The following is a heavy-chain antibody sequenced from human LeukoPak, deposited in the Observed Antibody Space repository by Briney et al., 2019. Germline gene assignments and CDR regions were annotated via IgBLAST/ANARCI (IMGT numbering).Heavy chain of an antibody. D-gene: IGHD1-26*01. CDR1: GFTFSSYS. J-gene: IGHJ4*02. CDR2: ISSSSSYI. CDR3: ARDTQWELPVFDY. V-gene: IGHV3-21*01. Sequence: GGSLRLSCAASGFTFSSYSMNWVRQAPGKGLEWVSSISSSSSYIYYADSVKGRFTISRDNAKNSLYLQMNSLRAEDTAVYYCARDTQWELPVFDYWGQGTLVTVSS.